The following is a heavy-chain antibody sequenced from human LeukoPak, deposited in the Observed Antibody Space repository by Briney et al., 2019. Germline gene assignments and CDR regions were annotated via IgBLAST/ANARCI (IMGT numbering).Heavy chain of an antibody. CDR1: GFTFSHYE. CDR2: ISSSGSTT. J-gene: IGHJ4*01. Sequence: PGGSLRLSRAASGFTFSHYEMNWVRQAPGKGLEWVSYISSSGSTTYYADSVKGRFTISRDNAKNSLYLQMNSLRAEDTAVYYCAGLQLWPHDYWGQGTLVTVSS. D-gene: IGHD5-18*01. CDR3: AGLQLWPHDY. V-gene: IGHV3-48*03.